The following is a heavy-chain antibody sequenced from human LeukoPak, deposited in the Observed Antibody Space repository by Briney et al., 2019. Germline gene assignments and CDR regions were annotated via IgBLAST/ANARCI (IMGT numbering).Heavy chain of an antibody. CDR3: ARDQRALYYGSGSYYKTFDY. Sequence: GASVKVSCKASGYTFTSYGISWVRQAPGQGLEWMGWISAYNGNTNYAQKLQGRVTMTTDTSTSTAYMELRSLRPDDTAVYYCARDQRALYYGSGSYYKTFDYWGQGTLVTVSS. V-gene: IGHV1-18*01. CDR1: GYTFTSYG. D-gene: IGHD3-10*01. J-gene: IGHJ4*02. CDR2: ISAYNGNT.